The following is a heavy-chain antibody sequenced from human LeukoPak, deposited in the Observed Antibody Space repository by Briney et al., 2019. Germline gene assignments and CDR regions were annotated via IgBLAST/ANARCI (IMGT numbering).Heavy chain of an antibody. Sequence: GASVKVSCKASGYTFTSYYMHWVRQAPGQGLEWMGIINPSGGSTSYAQKFQGRVTMTRDMSTSTVYMELSSLRSEDTAVYYCASRDGYNSILGPLDAFDIWGQGTMVTVSS. CDR2: INPSGGST. J-gene: IGHJ3*02. CDR3: ASRDGYNSILGPLDAFDI. D-gene: IGHD5-24*01. V-gene: IGHV1-46*01. CDR1: GYTFTSYY.